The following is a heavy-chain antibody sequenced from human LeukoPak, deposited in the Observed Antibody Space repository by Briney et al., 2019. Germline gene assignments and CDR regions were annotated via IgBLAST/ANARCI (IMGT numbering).Heavy chain of an antibody. CDR3: AKADSYGPRGFRHGMDV. J-gene: IGHJ6*02. Sequence: PGGSLRLSCAASGFTFSSYGMHWVRQAPGKGLEWVAFIRYDGSNKYYADSVKGRFTISRDNSKNTLYLQMNSLRGEDTAVYYCAKADSYGPRGFRHGMDVWGQGTTVTVSS. CDR1: GFTFSSYG. CDR2: IRYDGSNK. D-gene: IGHD5-18*01. V-gene: IGHV3-30*02.